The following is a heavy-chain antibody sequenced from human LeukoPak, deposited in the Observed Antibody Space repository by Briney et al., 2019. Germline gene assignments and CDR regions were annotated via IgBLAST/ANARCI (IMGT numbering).Heavy chain of an antibody. Sequence: GGSLRLSCAASGFTFSSYWMSWVRQAPGKGLEWVANIKQDGSEKYYVDSVKGRFTISSDNAKNSLYLQMNSLRAEDTAVYYCARDKIVGATHFDYWGQGTLVTVSS. D-gene: IGHD1-26*01. CDR3: ARDKIVGATHFDY. CDR2: IKQDGSEK. CDR1: GFTFSSYW. V-gene: IGHV3-7*04. J-gene: IGHJ4*02.